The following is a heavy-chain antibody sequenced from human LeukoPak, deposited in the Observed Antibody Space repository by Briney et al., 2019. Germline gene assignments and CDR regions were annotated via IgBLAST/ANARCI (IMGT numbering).Heavy chain of an antibody. CDR2: ISYDGSNK. CDR3: ARDFEAPSNC. D-gene: IGHD3-9*01. V-gene: IGHV3-30-3*01. J-gene: IGHJ4*02. CDR1: GFTFNSYA. Sequence: PGGSLRLSCAASGFTFNSYAMHWVRQAPGKGLEWVAVISYDGSNKYHADSVKGRFTISRDNTKNTVDLQMNSLRAEDTAVYYCARDFEAPSNCWGQGTLVTVSS.